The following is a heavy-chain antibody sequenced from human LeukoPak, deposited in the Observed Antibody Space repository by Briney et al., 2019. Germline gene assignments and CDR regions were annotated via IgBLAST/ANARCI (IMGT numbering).Heavy chain of an antibody. V-gene: IGHV4-4*07. J-gene: IGHJ4*02. Sequence: PSETLSLTCTVSGGSISTYYWSWIRQPAGKGLEWIGRIYTNENTNYNPSLRSRVTMSADTSKNQFSLKLSSVTAADTTVDYCARAAAAAGGEYFDYWGQGTLVAVSS. CDR1: GGSISTYY. D-gene: IGHD6-13*01. CDR3: ARAAAAAGGEYFDY. CDR2: IYTNENT.